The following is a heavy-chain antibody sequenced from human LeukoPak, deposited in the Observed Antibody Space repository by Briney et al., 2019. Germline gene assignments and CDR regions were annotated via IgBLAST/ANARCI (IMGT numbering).Heavy chain of an antibody. V-gene: IGHV3-30*02. CDR3: AKDRGNHTYYYYFYMDV. Sequence: GGSLRLSCAASGFTFDDFGMHWVRQAPGKGLEWVAFTQYDGSSKYYVDSVKGRFTISKDNSKNMVFLQMNNLRPEDTAVYYCAKDRGNHTYYYYFYMDVWGKGTTVTISS. J-gene: IGHJ6*03. CDR1: GFTFDDFG. D-gene: IGHD1-14*01. CDR2: TQYDGSSK.